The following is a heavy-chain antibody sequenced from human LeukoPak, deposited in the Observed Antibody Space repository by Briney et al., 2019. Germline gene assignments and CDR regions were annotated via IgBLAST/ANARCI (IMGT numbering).Heavy chain of an antibody. D-gene: IGHD3-22*01. Sequence: GASVKVSCKASGYTFTSFYIHWVRQAPGQGLEWMAIINPSGGTTRYAQKFQGRVTTTRDTSTSTVYMELSSLRSEDAAVYYCARDARPSYDTSGYYFPGDYWGQGTLVTVSS. J-gene: IGHJ4*02. V-gene: IGHV1-46*01. CDR3: ARDARPSYDTSGYYFPGDY. CDR2: INPSGGTT. CDR1: GYTFTSFY.